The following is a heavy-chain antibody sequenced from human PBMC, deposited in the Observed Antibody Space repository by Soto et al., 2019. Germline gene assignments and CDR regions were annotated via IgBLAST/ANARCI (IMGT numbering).Heavy chain of an antibody. CDR2: ISAYNGNT. CDR3: AREYSSSSNYYYYGMDV. J-gene: IGHJ6*02. V-gene: IGHV1-18*04. D-gene: IGHD6-6*01. CDR1: GYTFTSYG. Sequence: ASVKVSCKASGYTFTSYGISWVRQAPGQGLEWMGWISAYNGNTNYAQKPQGRVTMTTDTSTSTAYMELRSLRSDDTAVYYCAREYSSSSNYYYYGMDVWGQGTTVTVSS.